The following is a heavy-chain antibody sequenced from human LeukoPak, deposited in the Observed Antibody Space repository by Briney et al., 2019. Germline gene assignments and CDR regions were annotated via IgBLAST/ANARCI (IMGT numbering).Heavy chain of an antibody. CDR3: ARDGGGSGSYWGLRYNWFDP. CDR1: GGSISSYY. Sequence: PSETLSLTCTVSGGSISSYYWSWIRQPAGKGLEWIGRIYTSGSTNYNPSLKSRVTMSVDTSKNQFSLKLSSVTAADAAVYYGARDGGGSGSYWGLRYNWFDPWGQGTLVTVSS. D-gene: IGHD3-10*01. V-gene: IGHV4-4*07. CDR2: IYTSGST. J-gene: IGHJ5*02.